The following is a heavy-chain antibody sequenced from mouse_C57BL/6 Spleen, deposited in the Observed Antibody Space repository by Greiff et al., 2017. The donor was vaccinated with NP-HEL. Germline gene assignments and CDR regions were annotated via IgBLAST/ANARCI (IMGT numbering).Heavy chain of an antibody. CDR3: ERKYRYYYAMDY. V-gene: IGHV1-52*01. Sequence: QVQLQQPGAELVRPGSSVKLSCKASGYTFTSYWMHWVKQRPIQGLEWIGNIDPSDSETHYNQKFKDKATLTVDKSSSTAYMQLSSLTSEDSAVYYYERKYRYYYAMDYWGQGTSVTVSS. CDR2: IDPSDSET. CDR1: GYTFTSYW. J-gene: IGHJ4*01. D-gene: IGHD1-3*01.